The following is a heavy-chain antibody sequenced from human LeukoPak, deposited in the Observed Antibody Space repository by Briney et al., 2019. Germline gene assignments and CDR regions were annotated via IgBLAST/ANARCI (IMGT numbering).Heavy chain of an antibody. D-gene: IGHD1-14*01. CDR1: GFTFSDYY. CDR2: ISSSGSTI. V-gene: IGHV3-11*01. CDR3: VRDRNPRYYYYYYYMDV. J-gene: IGHJ6*03. Sequence: GGSLRLSCAASGFTFSDYYISWTRQAPGKGLEWVSYISSSGSTIYYADSVKGRFTISRDNAKNSLYLQMNSLRAEDTAVYYCVRDRNPRYYYYYYYMDVWGKGTTVTVSS.